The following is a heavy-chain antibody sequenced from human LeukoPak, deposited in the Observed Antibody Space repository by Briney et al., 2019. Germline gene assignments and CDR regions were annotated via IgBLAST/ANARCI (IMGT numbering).Heavy chain of an antibody. V-gene: IGHV3-23*01. J-gene: IGHJ6*04. Sequence: GGSLRLSCAASGFTFSSYVMSWVRQAPGKGLEWVSAINSAGTTFYPDSVKGQFTISRDNSKNTLYLQMNSLRAEDTAIYYCAKEGGTVVRGGYGMGVWGKGTTVTVSS. CDR1: GFTFSSYV. D-gene: IGHD3-10*02. CDR3: AKEGGTVVRGGYGMGV. CDR2: INSAGTT.